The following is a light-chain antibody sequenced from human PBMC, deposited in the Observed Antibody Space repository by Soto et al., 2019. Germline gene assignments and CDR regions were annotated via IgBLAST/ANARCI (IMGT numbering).Light chain of an antibody. Sequence: QSALTQPASVSGSPGQSITISCTGTSSDVGGYDYVSWYQQHPGKAPKLMIYDVSNRPSGVSYRFSGYKSGNTASLTISGLQAEDEADYYCSSYTTISSLGVVFGGGTKLTVL. V-gene: IGLV2-14*03. CDR2: DVS. CDR1: SSDVGGYDY. J-gene: IGLJ2*01. CDR3: SSYTTISSLGVV.